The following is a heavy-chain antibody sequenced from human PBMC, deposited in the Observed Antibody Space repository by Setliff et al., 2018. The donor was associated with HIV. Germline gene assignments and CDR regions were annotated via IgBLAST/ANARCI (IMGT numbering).Heavy chain of an antibody. CDR3: ARQNSESYGDSFDI. V-gene: IGHV3-66*04. J-gene: IGHJ3*02. D-gene: IGHD3-16*01. CDR1: EFTVNSYY. Sequence: GGSLRLSCAASEFTVNSYYMTWVRQPPGKGLECVSIIYTGGTTRYADSVRGRSTISRDTSKNTVSLQMKSLRAEDTAVYFCARQNSESYGDSFDIWGQGTVVTVSS. CDR2: IYTGGTT.